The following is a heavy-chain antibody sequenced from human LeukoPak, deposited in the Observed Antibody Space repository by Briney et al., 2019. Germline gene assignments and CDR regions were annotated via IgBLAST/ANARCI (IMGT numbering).Heavy chain of an antibody. V-gene: IGHV3-7*01. Sequence: ETLSLTCAVYGGSFSGYYWSCLRQPPGKGLEWVANIKQDGSEKYYVDSVKGRFTISRDNAKNSLYLQMNSLRAEHTPVYYCARAAYSSSSFDFWGQGTLVTVSS. CDR1: GGSFSGYY. CDR2: IKQDGSEK. D-gene: IGHD6-6*01. J-gene: IGHJ4*02. CDR3: ARAAYSSSSFDF.